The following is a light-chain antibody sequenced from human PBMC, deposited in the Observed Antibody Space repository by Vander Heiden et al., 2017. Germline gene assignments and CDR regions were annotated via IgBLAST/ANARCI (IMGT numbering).Light chain of an antibody. Sequence: QSVLTQPPSASGTPGQRVTISCSGSSSNIGSNTVNWYQQLPGTAPKLRIYSNNQRPSGVPDRFSGSKSGTSAYLAISGLQSEDEAEYDCAAWDDSLNGGVFGGGTKLTVL. J-gene: IGLJ2*01. CDR2: SNN. CDR3: AAWDDSLNGGV. CDR1: SSNIGSNT. V-gene: IGLV1-44*01.